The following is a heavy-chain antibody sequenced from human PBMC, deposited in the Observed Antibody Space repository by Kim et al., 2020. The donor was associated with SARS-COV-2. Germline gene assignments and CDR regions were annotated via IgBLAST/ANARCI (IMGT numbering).Heavy chain of an antibody. D-gene: IGHD3-3*01. J-gene: IGHJ4*02. CDR1: GGSISSGGYY. CDR2: IYYSGST. Sequence: SETLSLTCTVSGGSISSGGYYWSWIRQHPGKGLEWIGYIYYSGSTYYNPSLKSRVTISVDTSKNQFSLKLSSVTAADTAVYYCARVESITIFGVVISNYFDYWGQGTLVTVSS. V-gene: IGHV4-31*03. CDR3: ARVESITIFGVVISNYFDY.